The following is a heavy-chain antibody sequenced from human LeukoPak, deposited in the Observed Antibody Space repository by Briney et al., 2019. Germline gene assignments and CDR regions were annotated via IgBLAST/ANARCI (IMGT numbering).Heavy chain of an antibody. J-gene: IGHJ5*02. V-gene: IGHV4-34*01. Sequence: SETLSLTCAVYGGSFSGYYWSWIRQPPGKGLEWIGEINHSGSTNYNPSLKSRVTISVDTSKNQFSLKLSSVTAADTAVYYCARLEYYDFWSGYHNWFDPWGQGTLVTVSS. CDR2: INHSGST. D-gene: IGHD3-3*01. CDR3: ARLEYYDFWSGYHNWFDP. CDR1: GGSFSGYY.